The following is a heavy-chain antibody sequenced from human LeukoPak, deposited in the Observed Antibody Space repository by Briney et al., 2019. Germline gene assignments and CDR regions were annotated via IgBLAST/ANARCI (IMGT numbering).Heavy chain of an antibody. V-gene: IGHV3-23*01. J-gene: IGHJ4*02. D-gene: IGHD3-16*01. CDR1: GIPFSSHA. Sequence: QPGGSLRLSCAASGIPFSSHAMSWVRQAPGKGLEWVSSIVGTGVSRDYADSVKGRFTVSRDNSNNTLSLQVSSLRPEDTAVYYCTRDRLDAVRSYFDYWGQGILVIVSS. CDR2: IVGTGVSR. CDR3: TRDRLDAVRSYFDY.